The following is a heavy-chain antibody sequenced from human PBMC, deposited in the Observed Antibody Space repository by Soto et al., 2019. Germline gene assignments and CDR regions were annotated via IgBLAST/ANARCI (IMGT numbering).Heavy chain of an antibody. CDR3: ARHTNWNAAFDAFEI. CDR2: IYYSGSS. J-gene: IGHJ3*02. CDR1: GDSISRSSYY. V-gene: IGHV4-39*01. D-gene: IGHD1-1*01. Sequence: QLQLQESGPGLVKPSETLSLTCTVSGDSISRSSYYWGWIRQPPGMGLEWIGSIYYSGSSYYSPSLKSRVTISVDTSKNQVSLKLTYVTAADTAVYYCARHTNWNAAFDAFEIWGQGTMVTVSA.